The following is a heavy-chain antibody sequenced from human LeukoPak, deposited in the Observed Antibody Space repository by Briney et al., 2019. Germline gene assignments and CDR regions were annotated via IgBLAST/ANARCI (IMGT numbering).Heavy chain of an antibody. D-gene: IGHD3-10*01. CDR3: ARGYYYGSGSYEYYYYYYMDV. CDR1: GGSISSGSYC. CDR2: IYTSGNT. V-gene: IGHV4-61*09. J-gene: IGHJ6*03. Sequence: SQTLSLTCTVSGGSISSGSYCWSWIRQPAGKGLEWIGHIYTSGNTNYNPSLKSRVTISVDTSKNQFSLKLSSVTAADTAVYYCARGYYYGSGSYEYYYYYYMDVWGKGTTVTVSS.